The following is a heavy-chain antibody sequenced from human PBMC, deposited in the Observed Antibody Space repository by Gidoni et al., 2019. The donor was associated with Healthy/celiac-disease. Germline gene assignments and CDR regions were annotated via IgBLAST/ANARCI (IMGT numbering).Heavy chain of an antibody. CDR1: GFTFSSYS. D-gene: IGHD1-26*01. CDR2: ISSSSSYI. CDR3: ARDQYSGSYLHDY. Sequence: EVQLVESGGGLVKPGGSLRLSCAASGFTFSSYSMTWVRQVPGKGLEWVSSISSSSSYIYYADSVKGRFTISRDNAKNSLYLQMNSLRAEDTAVYYCARDQYSGSYLHDYWGQGTLVTFSS. V-gene: IGHV3-21*01. J-gene: IGHJ4*02.